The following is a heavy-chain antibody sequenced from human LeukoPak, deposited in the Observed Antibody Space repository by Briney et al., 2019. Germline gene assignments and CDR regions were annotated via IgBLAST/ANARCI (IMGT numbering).Heavy chain of an antibody. CDR3: YGANAEH. CDR1: GFTFSSYW. V-gene: IGHV3-74*03. CDR2: TNTDGSST. J-gene: IGHJ1*01. Sequence: GGSLRLSCAASGFTFSSYWMHWVRQAPGKGLVWVSGTNTDGSSTMYADSVKGRFTIARDNAKNTLYLQMNSLRAEDTAVYYCYGANAEHWGQGTLVAVSS. D-gene: IGHD4-23*01.